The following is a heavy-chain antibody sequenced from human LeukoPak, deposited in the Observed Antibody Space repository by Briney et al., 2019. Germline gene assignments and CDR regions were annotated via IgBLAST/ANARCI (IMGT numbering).Heavy chain of an antibody. CDR1: GFTFSSYS. CDR2: ISSSSSYI. D-gene: IGHD3-10*01. J-gene: IGHJ4*02. Sequence: GGSLRLSRAASGFTFSSYSMNWVRQAPGKGLEWVSSISSSSSYIYYADSVKGRFTISRDNAKNSLYLQMNSLRAEDTAVYYCARASGSGVDYWGQGTLVTVSS. CDR3: ARASGSGVDY. V-gene: IGHV3-21*01.